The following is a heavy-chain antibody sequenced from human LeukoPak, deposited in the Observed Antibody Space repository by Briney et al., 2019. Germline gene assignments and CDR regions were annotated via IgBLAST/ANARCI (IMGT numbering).Heavy chain of an antibody. D-gene: IGHD5-18*01. CDR1: GGTFSSYA. J-gene: IGHJ4*02. Sequence: SVKVSCKASGGTFSSYAISWVRQAPGQGLEWMGRIIPIFGIANYAQKFQGRVTITADKSTSTAYMEPSSLRSEDTAVYYCARGDGRGYSYGPTADFDYWGQGTLVTVSS. CDR2: IIPIFGIA. V-gene: IGHV1-69*04. CDR3: ARGDGRGYSYGPTADFDY.